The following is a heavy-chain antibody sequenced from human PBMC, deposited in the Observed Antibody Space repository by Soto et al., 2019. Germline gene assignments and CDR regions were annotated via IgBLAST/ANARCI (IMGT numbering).Heavy chain of an antibody. D-gene: IGHD6-25*01. J-gene: IGHJ4*02. Sequence: EVQLLESGGGLVQPGRSLRLSCAASGFTFSSYAMSWVRQAPGKGLEWVSAISGSGGTTYYADSVKGRFTISRDHSKNTLFLKMNSLRAEDTAVYYCAKCFVETGGSSGWPWSFHYWGQGTLVTVSS. CDR1: GFTFSSYA. CDR2: ISGSGGTT. V-gene: IGHV3-23*01. CDR3: AKCFVETGGSSGWPWSFHY.